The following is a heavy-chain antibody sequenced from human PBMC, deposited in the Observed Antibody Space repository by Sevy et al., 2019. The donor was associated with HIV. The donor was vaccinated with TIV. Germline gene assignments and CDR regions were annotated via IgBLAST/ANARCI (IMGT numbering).Heavy chain of an antibody. CDR3: ARGGPGFWSGYYSDYYYYGMDV. CDR1: GGSISSYY. J-gene: IGHJ6*02. Sequence: SETLSLTCTVSGGSISSYYWSWVRQPPGKGLEWIGYIYFSGSTNYNPSLKSRVTISFDTSKNQFSLKLSPLTAADTALYYCARGGPGFWSGYYSDYYYYGMDVWGQGTTVTVSS. D-gene: IGHD3-3*01. V-gene: IGHV4-59*01. CDR2: IYFSGST.